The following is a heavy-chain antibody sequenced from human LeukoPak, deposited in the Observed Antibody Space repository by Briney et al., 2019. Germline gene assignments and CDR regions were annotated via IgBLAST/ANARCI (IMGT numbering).Heavy chain of an antibody. D-gene: IGHD3-22*01. CDR3: TRAASSGPLFTYHMDV. CDR1: GGSIRSSDDY. Sequence: SETLSLTCSVSGGSIRSSDDYWGFVRQTPGKGLEWMGSIYYTGSSHYNPSLKSRATISVDTSKNQFSLKLTSVTAADTAVYYCTRAASSGPLFTYHMDVWGKGKPVTVSS. V-gene: IGHV4-39*07. CDR2: IYYTGSS. J-gene: IGHJ6*03.